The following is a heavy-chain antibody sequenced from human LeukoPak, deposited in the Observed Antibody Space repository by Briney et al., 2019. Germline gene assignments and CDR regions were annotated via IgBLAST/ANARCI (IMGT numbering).Heavy chain of an antibody. CDR3: AKARAGDITAAFNY. CDR2: ITSGANT. V-gene: IGHV3-23*01. D-gene: IGHD6-13*01. J-gene: IGHJ4*02. CDR1: GSTFNTYA. Sequence: GGSLRLSCAASGSTFNTYAMSWVRQAPGKGLEWVSGITSGANTYYADSVKGRFTISRDNSENTLNLQMNSLRAEDTAIYYCAKARAGDITAAFNYWGQGTLVTVSS.